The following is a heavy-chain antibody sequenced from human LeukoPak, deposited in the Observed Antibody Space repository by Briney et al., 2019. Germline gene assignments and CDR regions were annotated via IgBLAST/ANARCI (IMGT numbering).Heavy chain of an antibody. V-gene: IGHV1-8*01. CDR1: GYTFTSYD. J-gene: IGHJ6*03. D-gene: IGHD3-10*01. CDR3: ARGYDVLLWFWDPQKDYYYYMDV. CDR2: MNPNSGNT. Sequence: ASVKVTCKASGYTFTSYDINWVRQATGQGLEWMGWMNPNSGNTGYAQKFQGRVTMTRNTSISTAYMELSSLRSEDTAVYYCARGYDVLLWFWDPQKDYYYYMDVWGKGTTVTVSS.